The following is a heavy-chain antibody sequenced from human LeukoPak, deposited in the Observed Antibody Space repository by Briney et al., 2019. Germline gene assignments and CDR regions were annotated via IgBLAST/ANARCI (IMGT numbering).Heavy chain of an antibody. D-gene: IGHD1-26*01. Sequence: PSETLSLTCAVYGGSFSGYYWSWIRQPPGKGLEWIGEINHSGSTNYNPSLKSRVTISVDTSKNQFSLKLSSVTAADTAVYYCARGLGDRDYWGQGTLVTVSS. CDR2: INHSGST. CDR1: GGSFSGYY. V-gene: IGHV4-34*01. CDR3: ARGLGDRDY. J-gene: IGHJ4*02.